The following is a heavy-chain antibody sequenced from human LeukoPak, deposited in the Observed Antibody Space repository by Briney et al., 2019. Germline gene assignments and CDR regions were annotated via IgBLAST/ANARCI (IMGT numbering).Heavy chain of an antibody. CDR2: MNPNSGNT. CDR3: ANSRDGYNWRGAFDI. CDR1: GYTFTSYD. D-gene: IGHD5-24*01. J-gene: IGHJ3*02. Sequence: ASVKVSCKASGYTFTSYDINWVRQATGQGLEWMGWMNPNSGNTGYAQKFQGRVTITRNTSISTAYMELSRLRSDDTAVYYCANSRDGYNWRGAFDIWGQGTMVTVSS. V-gene: IGHV1-8*03.